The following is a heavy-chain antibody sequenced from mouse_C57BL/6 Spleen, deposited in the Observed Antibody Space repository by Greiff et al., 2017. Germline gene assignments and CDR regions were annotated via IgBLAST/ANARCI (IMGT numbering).Heavy chain of an antibody. CDR1: GYAFTNYL. CDR3: STMVTTRYAMDY. CDR2: INPGSGGT. J-gene: IGHJ4*01. Sequence: VMLVESGAELVRPGTSVKVSCKASGYAFTNYLIEWVKQRPGQGLEWIGVINPGSGGTNYNEKFKGKATLTADKSSSTAYMQLSSLTSEDSAVYFCSTMVTTRYAMDYWGQGTSVTVSS. V-gene: IGHV1-54*01. D-gene: IGHD2-2*01.